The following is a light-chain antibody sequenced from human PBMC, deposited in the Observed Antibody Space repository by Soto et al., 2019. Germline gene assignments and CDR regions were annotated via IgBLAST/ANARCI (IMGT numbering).Light chain of an antibody. CDR3: SSYVGDNNVV. J-gene: IGLJ2*01. CDR2: EVI. CDR1: STDANDYNY. V-gene: IGLV2-8*01. Sequence: QSVLTQPPSASGAPGQSVTISCTGASTDANDYNYVSWYQQYPGKAPNLIIYEVIRRPSGVPDRFSGSKTGNTASLTVSGLQAEDEANYYCSSYVGDNNVVFGGGTKLTVL.